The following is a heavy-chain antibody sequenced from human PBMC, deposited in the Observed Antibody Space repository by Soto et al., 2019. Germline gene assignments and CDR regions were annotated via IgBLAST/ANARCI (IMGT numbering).Heavy chain of an antibody. V-gene: IGHV4-39*01. CDR2: IYYSGST. CDR3: ARHADYDILTGYLNWFDP. J-gene: IGHJ5*02. Sequence: SETLSLTCNVSGGSISSSSYYWGWIRQPPGKGLEWIGSIYYSGSTYYNPSLKSRVTISVDTSKNQFSLKLSSVTAADTAVYYCARHADYDILTGYLNWFDPWGQGTLVTVSS. CDR1: GGSISSSSYY. D-gene: IGHD3-9*01.